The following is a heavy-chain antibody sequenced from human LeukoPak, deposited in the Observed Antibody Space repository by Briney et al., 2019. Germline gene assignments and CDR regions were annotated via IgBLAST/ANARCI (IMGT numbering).Heavy chain of an antibody. D-gene: IGHD1-20*01. CDR1: GYTFTGYY. CDR3: AREGPTYNWKRDWFDP. J-gene: IGHJ5*02. Sequence: ASVKGSCKASGYTFTGYYMHWVRQAPGQGLEWMGWINPKSGATNYAQKFQGRVTMTRDTSISTAYMELRRLTSDDTAVYYCAREGPTYNWKRDWFDPWGQGTLVTVSS. CDR2: INPKSGAT. V-gene: IGHV1-2*02.